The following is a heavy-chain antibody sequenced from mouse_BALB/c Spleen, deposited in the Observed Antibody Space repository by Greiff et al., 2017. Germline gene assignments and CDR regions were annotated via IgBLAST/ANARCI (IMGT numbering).Heavy chain of an antibody. J-gene: IGHJ4*01. Sequence: EVKLVESGGGLVKPGGSLKLSCAASGFTFSSYTMSWVRQTPEKRLEWVATISSGGSYTYYPDSVKGRFTISRDNAKNTLYLQMSSLKSEDTAMYYCTRENGNYDYAMDYWGQGTSVTVSS. CDR3: TRENGNYDYAMDY. V-gene: IGHV5-6-4*01. CDR2: ISSGGSYT. CDR1: GFTFSSYT. D-gene: IGHD2-1*01.